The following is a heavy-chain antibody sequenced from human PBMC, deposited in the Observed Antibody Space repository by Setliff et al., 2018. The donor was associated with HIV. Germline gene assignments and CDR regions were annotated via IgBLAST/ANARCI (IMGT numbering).Heavy chain of an antibody. CDR1: GYTFTGYY. D-gene: IGHD2-2*01. V-gene: IGHV1-18*04. CDR2: IGSYSGYT. J-gene: IGHJ5*02. CDR3: VRGHCNSDKCWYTWFDP. Sequence: GVSVKVSCKASGYTFTGYYMHWVRQAPGQGLEWMGWIGSYSGYTIYAQKFQDRLTMTTDTSTTTASMELRSLRSDDTAVYYCVRGHCNSDKCWYTWFDPWGQGTLVTVS.